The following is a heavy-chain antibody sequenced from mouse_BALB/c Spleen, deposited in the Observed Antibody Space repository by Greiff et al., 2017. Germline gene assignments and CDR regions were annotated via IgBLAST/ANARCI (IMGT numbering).Heavy chain of an antibody. V-gene: IGHV1-9*01. Sequence: VKLQESGAELMKPGASVKISCKATGYTFSSYWIEWVKQRPGHGLEWIGEILPGSGSTNYNEKFKGKATFTADTSSNTAYMQLSSLTSEDSAVYYCARRDGNYAMDYWGQGTTLTVSS. CDR2: ILPGSGST. D-gene: IGHD1-1*01. CDR3: ARRDGNYAMDY. J-gene: IGHJ4*01. CDR1: GYTFSSYW.